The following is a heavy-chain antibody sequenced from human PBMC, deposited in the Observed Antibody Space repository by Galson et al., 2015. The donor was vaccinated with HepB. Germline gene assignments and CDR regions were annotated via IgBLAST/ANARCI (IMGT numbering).Heavy chain of an antibody. CDR3: ARRASSMAKTFDY. CDR1: GYTFTSYG. Sequence: SVKVSCKASGYTFTSYGISWVRQAPGQGLEWMGGIIPIFGTANYAQKFQGRVTITADESTSTAYMELSSLRSEDTAVYYCARRASSMAKTFDYWGQGTLLTVSS. D-gene: IGHD5-24*01. CDR2: IIPIFGTA. V-gene: IGHV1-69*13. J-gene: IGHJ4*02.